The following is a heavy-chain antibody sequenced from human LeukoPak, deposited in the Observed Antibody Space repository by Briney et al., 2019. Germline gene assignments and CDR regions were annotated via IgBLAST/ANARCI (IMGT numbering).Heavy chain of an antibody. CDR1: GFTFSSYA. CDR2: VSGSGDNT. Sequence: GGSLRLSCAASGFTFSSYAMTWVRQAPGKGLEWVSSVSGSGDNTYYADSVKSRFTISRDNFKNTLYLQMNSLRAEDTAVYYCAKVKPYWYFDLWGRGTLVTVSS. CDR3: AKVKPYWYFDL. V-gene: IGHV3-23*01. J-gene: IGHJ2*01.